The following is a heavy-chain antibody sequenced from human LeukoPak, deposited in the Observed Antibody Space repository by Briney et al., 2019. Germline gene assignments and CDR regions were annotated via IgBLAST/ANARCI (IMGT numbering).Heavy chain of an antibody. D-gene: IGHD3-10*01. CDR1: GGSISSGDYY. Sequence: PSETLSLTCTVSGGSISSGDYYWSWIRQPPGKGLEWIGEIYHSGSTNYNPSLKSRVTISVDKSKNQFSLKLSSVTAADTAVYYCARGSTYYYGSGSSTEYDYWGQGTLVTVSS. J-gene: IGHJ4*02. CDR2: IYHSGST. V-gene: IGHV4-39*07. CDR3: ARGSTYYYGSGSSTEYDY.